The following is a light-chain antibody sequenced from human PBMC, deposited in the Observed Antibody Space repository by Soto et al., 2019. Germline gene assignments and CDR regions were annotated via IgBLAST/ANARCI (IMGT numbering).Light chain of an antibody. CDR2: DIT. Sequence: QSALTQPASVSGSPGQSITISCTGTSTDVGGYNYVSWYQQHPGKAPKLMIYDITNRPSGVSFRFSGSKSGNTASLTISGLQAEDEADYYCCSYTSTSTWVFGGGTKVTVL. CDR3: CSYTSTSTWV. V-gene: IGLV2-14*01. CDR1: STDVGGYNY. J-gene: IGLJ3*02.